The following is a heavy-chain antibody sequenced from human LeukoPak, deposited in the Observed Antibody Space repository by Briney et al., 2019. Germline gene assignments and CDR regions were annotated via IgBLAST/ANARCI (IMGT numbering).Heavy chain of an antibody. V-gene: IGHV4-39*07. D-gene: IGHD2-2*01. CDR1: GGSISSSSYY. CDR2: INHSGST. Sequence: NPSETLSLACTVSGGSISSSSYYWGWIRQPPGKGLEWIGEINHSGSTNYNPSLKSRVTISVDTSKNQFSLKLSSVTAADTAVYYCARDSRPLYYYMDVWGKGTTVTVSS. J-gene: IGHJ6*03. CDR3: ARDSRPLYYYMDV.